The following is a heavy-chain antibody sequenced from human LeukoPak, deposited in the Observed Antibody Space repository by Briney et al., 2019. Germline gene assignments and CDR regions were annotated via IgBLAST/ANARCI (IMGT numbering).Heavy chain of an antibody. V-gene: IGHV3-7*01. CDR1: GFTFSSYW. D-gene: IGHD3-3*01. J-gene: IGHJ4*02. CDR3: ARGGLRLLEWLSPFDY. Sequence: GGSLRLPCAASGFTFSSYWMSWVRQAPGKGLEWVANIKQDGSEKYYVDSVKGRFIISGDNAKNSLYLQMNSLRVEDTAVYYCARGGLRLLEWLSPFDYWGQGTLVTVSS. CDR2: IKQDGSEK.